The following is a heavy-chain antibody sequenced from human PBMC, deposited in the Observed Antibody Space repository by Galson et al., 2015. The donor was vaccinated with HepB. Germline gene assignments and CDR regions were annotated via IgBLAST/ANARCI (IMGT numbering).Heavy chain of an antibody. V-gene: IGHV3-7*01. D-gene: IGHD3-3*01. CDR1: GFTISSYW. J-gene: IGHJ5*02. Sequence: SLRLSCAASGFTISSYWMSWVRQAPGKGPEWMANIKGDGSQQDYVASVKGRFTVSRDNAKNSLYLQMNSLRVEDTAVYYCARDFSGSYDFWSGYPGGESWFDPWGQGTLVTVSA. CDR2: IKGDGSQQ. CDR3: ARDFSGSYDFWSGYPGGESWFDP.